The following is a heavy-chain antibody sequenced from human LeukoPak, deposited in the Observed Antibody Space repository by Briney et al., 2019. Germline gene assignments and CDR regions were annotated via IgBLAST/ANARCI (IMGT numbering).Heavy chain of an antibody. CDR2: ISSSSSYI. Sequence: GGSLRLSCAASGFTFSSYSMNWVRQAPGKGLEWVSSISSSSSYIYYEDSVKGRFTISRDNAKNSLYLQMNSLRAEDTAVYYCARDLRAYCGGDCPFDYWGQGTLVTVSS. V-gene: IGHV3-21*01. CDR3: ARDLRAYCGGDCPFDY. J-gene: IGHJ4*02. CDR1: GFTFSSYS. D-gene: IGHD2-21*01.